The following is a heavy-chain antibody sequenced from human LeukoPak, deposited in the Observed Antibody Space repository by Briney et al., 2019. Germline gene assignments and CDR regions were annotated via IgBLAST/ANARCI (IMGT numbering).Heavy chain of an antibody. CDR2: ISGSGDYT. J-gene: IGHJ4*02. CDR3: AKVPYGSGTRGGFDY. D-gene: IGHD3-10*01. V-gene: IGHV3-23*01. CDR1: GFTFSSYG. Sequence: PGGTLRLSCAASGFTFSSYGMSWVRQAPGKGLEWVSTISGSGDYTYYADSVKGRFTISRDNSKNTLYLQMNSLRAEDTAVYYCAKVPYGSGTRGGFDYWGQGTPVTVSS.